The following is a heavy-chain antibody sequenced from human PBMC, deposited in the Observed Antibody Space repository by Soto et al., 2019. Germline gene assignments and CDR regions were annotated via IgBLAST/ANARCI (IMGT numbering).Heavy chain of an antibody. CDR2: IGIADDM. CDR1: GFTFSTCG. D-gene: IGHD6-19*01. J-gene: IGHJ4*02. Sequence: EVQLVESGGGLVQPGGSLRLSCAASGFTFSTCGMHWVRQVTGKGLEWVSSIGIADDMAYAGSVKGRFTVSRENAKSSLYLQMNNLSAGDTAVYYCARSQVAGTFDYWGQGTLVTVSS. V-gene: IGHV3-13*01. CDR3: ARSQVAGTFDY.